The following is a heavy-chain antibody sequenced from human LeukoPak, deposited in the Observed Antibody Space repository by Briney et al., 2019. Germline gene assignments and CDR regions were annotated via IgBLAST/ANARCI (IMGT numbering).Heavy chain of an antibody. CDR3: ARDRPVQFQYCSSTSCHTYLDY. V-gene: IGHV3-30-3*01. Sequence: PGRSLRLSCAASGFTFSSYAMHWVRQAPGKGLEWVAVISYDGSNKYYADSVKGRFTISRDNSKNTLYLQMNSLRAEDTAVYYCARDRPVQFQYCSSTSCHTYLDYWGQGTLVTVSS. CDR1: GFTFSSYA. J-gene: IGHJ4*02. CDR2: ISYDGSNK. D-gene: IGHD2-2*02.